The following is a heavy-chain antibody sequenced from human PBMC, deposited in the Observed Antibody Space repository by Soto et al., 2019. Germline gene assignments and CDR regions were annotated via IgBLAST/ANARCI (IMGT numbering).Heavy chain of an antibody. V-gene: IGHV3-30*03. D-gene: IGHD3-22*01. J-gene: IGHJ3*01. Sequence: GGSLRLSCAASGFTFNSYGMHWVRQAPGKGLECVVVISSDGRNTYYADSVKGRFTISRDNAKNSLYLQMNSLRAEDTAVYYCARDQLYYNDISGRPLNAFDVWGQGTMVTVSS. CDR3: ARDQLYYNDISGRPLNAFDV. CDR1: GFTFNSYG. CDR2: ISSDGRNT.